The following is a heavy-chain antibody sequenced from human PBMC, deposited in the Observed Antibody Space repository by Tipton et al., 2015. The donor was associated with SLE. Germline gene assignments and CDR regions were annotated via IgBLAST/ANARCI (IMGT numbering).Heavy chain of an antibody. Sequence: QLVQSGAEVKKPGSSVKVSCKASGGTFSSYAISWVRQAPGQGLEWMGGVIPIFGTANYAQKFQGRVTITADESTSTAYMELSSLRAEDTAVYYCARLVGATTWASFDYWGQGPLVTVSS. V-gene: IGHV1-69*01. J-gene: IGHJ4*02. CDR3: ARLVGATTWASFDY. D-gene: IGHD1-26*01. CDR1: GGTFSSYA. CDR2: VIPIFGTA.